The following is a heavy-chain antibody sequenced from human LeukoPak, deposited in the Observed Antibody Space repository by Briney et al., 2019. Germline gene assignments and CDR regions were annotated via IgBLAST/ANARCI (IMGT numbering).Heavy chain of an antibody. J-gene: IGHJ4*02. D-gene: IGHD3-10*01. CDR3: TTTTSGG. CDR1: GFTFSNAW. CDR2: IKRKTDGCTT. Sequence: GGSLRLSCAASGFTFSNAWMSWVRQAPGKGLEWVGRIKRKTDGCTTDYAAPVKVRLTISRDDSKTTLYLQMNSLKTEDTAVYYCTTTTSGGWGQGTLGTVSS. V-gene: IGHV3-15*01.